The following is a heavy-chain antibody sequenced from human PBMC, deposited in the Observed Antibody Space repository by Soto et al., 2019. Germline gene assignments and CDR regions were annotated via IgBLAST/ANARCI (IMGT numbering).Heavy chain of an antibody. V-gene: IGHV1-3*04. CDR2: INIRNGNT. CDR3: AGDTGIIFVIMLDP. Sequence: ASVKVSCKASGYTFKSYHIYWVRKAPGQRLECMGWINIRNGNTKYSQKFQGRVTMTRDTSVSTAYMELSRLTSEDTAVYYCAGDTGIIFVIMLDPWGQGTPVTVSS. D-gene: IGHD3-16*01. J-gene: IGHJ5*02. CDR1: GYTFKSYH.